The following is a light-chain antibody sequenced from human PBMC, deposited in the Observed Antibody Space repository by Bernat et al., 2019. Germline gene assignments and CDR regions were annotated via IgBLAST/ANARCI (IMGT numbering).Light chain of an antibody. CDR2: SNN. Sequence: QSVLTQPPSASGTPGQRVTISCSGSSSNIGSNTVNWYQQLPGTGPKLLIYSNNQRPSGVPDRFSGSKSGTSASLAISGLQSEDEADYYCAAWDDSLNGYVFGTGTKVTV. CDR3: AAWDDSLNGYV. J-gene: IGLJ1*01. CDR1: SSNIGSNT. V-gene: IGLV1-44*01.